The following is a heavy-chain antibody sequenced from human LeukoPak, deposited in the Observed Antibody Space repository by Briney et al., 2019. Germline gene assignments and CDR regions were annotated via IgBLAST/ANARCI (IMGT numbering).Heavy chain of an antibody. Sequence: GGSLRLSCAASGFTFSSYSMNWVRQAPGKGLAWVSSISSSSSYIYYADSVKGRFTISRDNAKNSLYLQMNRLRAEDTAVYYCARDYRSGSTPFDYWGQGTLVTVSS. CDR1: GFTFSSYS. CDR3: ARDYRSGSTPFDY. V-gene: IGHV3-21*01. J-gene: IGHJ4*02. D-gene: IGHD6-19*01. CDR2: ISSSSSYI.